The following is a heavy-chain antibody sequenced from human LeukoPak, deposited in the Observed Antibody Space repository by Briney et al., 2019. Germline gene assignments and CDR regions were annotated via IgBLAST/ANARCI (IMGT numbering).Heavy chain of an antibody. CDR2: INHSGST. Sequence: SETLSLTCAVYGGSFSGYYWSWIRQPPGKGLEWIGEINHSGSTNYNPSLKSRVTISVDTSKNQFSLKLSSVTAADTAVYYCARERCSSTNCYYTLGTFDIWGQGTMVTVSS. CDR3: ARERCSSTNCYYTLGTFDI. D-gene: IGHD2-2*01. CDR1: GGSFSGYY. V-gene: IGHV4-34*01. J-gene: IGHJ3*02.